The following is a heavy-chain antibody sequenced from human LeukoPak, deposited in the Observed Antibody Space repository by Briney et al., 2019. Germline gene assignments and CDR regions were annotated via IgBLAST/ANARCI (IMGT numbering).Heavy chain of an antibody. V-gene: IGHV5-51*01. CDR2: IYPGDSDT. Sequence: KLGEALKISCKGSGYSFTCYWIGWVRQMPGEGLEWMGIIYPGDSDTRYSPSFQGEVTISADKSISTAYLQWSSLKASDTAMYYCARQLGTGTSPFDPWGQGTLVTVSS. CDR3: ARQLGTGTSPFDP. D-gene: IGHD1-1*01. J-gene: IGHJ5*02. CDR1: GYSFTCYW.